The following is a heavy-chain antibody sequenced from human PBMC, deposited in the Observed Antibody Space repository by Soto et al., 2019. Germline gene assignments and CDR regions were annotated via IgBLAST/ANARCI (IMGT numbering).Heavy chain of an antibody. J-gene: IGHJ5*02. CDR3: ARGGGCSGGSCALNWFDP. D-gene: IGHD2-15*01. CDR1: GGSISSYY. V-gene: IGHV4-59*01. Sequence: PSETLSLTCTVPGGSISSYYWSWIRQPPGKGLEWIGYIYYSGSTNYNPSLESRLTISVDTSKNQFSLKLSSVTAADTAVYYCARGGGCSGGSCALNWFDPWGQGTLVTVSS. CDR2: IYYSGST.